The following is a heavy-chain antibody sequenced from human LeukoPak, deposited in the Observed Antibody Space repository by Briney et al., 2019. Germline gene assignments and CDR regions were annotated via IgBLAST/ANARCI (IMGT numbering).Heavy chain of an antibody. D-gene: IGHD3-22*01. J-gene: IGHJ4*02. CDR2: ISGSGGST. CDR1: GFTFSSYS. V-gene: IGHV3-23*01. CDR3: ARYYYDSSGYYYVSYYYFDY. Sequence: GGSLRLSCAASGFTFSSYSTNWVRQAPGKGLEWVSAISGSGGSTYYADSVKGRFTISRDNSKNTLYLQMNSLRAEDTAVYYCARYYYDSSGYYYVSYYYFDYWGQGTLVTVSS.